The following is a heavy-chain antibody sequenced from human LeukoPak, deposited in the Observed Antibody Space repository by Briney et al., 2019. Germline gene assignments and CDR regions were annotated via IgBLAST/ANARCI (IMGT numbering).Heavy chain of an antibody. CDR2: ISSSGSTI. CDR3: ARVLDYYDSSGPIDY. V-gene: IGHV3-11*01. J-gene: IGHJ4*02. Sequence: GGSRRLSGAASGFTFSDYYMSWIRQAPGKGLEGFSYISSSGSTIYYANPVKERFTISRDNAKNSLYLQMNSLRAEDAAVYYCARVLDYYDSSGPIDYWGQGTLVTVSS. CDR1: GFTFSDYY. D-gene: IGHD3-22*01.